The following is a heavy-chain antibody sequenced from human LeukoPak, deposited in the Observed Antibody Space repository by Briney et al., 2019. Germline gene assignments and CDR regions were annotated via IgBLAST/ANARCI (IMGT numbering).Heavy chain of an antibody. V-gene: IGHV5-51*01. J-gene: IGHJ4*02. D-gene: IGHD6-13*01. CDR1: GYTFTSFF. CDR3: ARPITGAGTDLGY. CDR2: IYTGDSDT. Sequence: GESLKISCKASGYTFTSFFIGWVRQMPGQGLEWMGIIYTGDSDTRYSPSFQGQVTISVDKSISTAYLQWRSLKASDTAIYCCARPITGAGTDLGYWGQGTLVTVSS.